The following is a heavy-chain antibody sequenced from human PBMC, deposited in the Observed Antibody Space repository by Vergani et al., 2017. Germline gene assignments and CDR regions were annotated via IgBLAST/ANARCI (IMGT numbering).Heavy chain of an antibody. V-gene: IGHV4-39*01. J-gene: IGHJ3*02. CDR1: GGSISSSSYY. CDR2: VYYSGST. Sequence: QLQLQESGPGLVKPSETLSLTCTVSGGSISSSSYYWGWIRQPPGKGLEWIGSVYYSGSTYYNPSLKSRVTISVDTSKNQFSLKLSSVTAADTAVYYCARRSMEDMVRGVIITLIPRLSPNDAFDIWGQGTMVTVSS. CDR3: ARRSMEDMVRGVIITLIPRLSPNDAFDI. D-gene: IGHD3-10*01.